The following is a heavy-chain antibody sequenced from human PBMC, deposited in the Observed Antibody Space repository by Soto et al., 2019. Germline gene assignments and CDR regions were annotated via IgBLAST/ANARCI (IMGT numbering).Heavy chain of an antibody. D-gene: IGHD6-6*01. CDR3: ARGASSLSYYYYYYGMDV. CDR2: TYYRSKWYN. Sequence: SQTLSLTCVISGDSVSSNSAAWNWIRQSPSRGLEWLGRTYYRSKWYNDYAVSVKSRITINPDTSKNQFSLQLNSVTPEDTAVYYCARGASSLSYYYYYYGMDVWGQGTTVTVSS. J-gene: IGHJ6*02. V-gene: IGHV6-1*01. CDR1: GDSVSSNSAA.